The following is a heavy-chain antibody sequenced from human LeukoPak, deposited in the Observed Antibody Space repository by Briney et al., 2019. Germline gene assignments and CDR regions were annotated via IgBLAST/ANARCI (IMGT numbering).Heavy chain of an antibody. CDR3: ARVYYYGSGKHFDY. CDR2: INPNSGGT. Sequence: GASVKVSCKASGYTFTGYYMHWVRQAPGQGLEWMGRINPNSGGTNYAQKFQGRVTMTRDTSISTAYMELSRLRSDDTAVYYCARVYYYGSGKHFDYWGQGTLVTVSS. D-gene: IGHD3-10*01. V-gene: IGHV1-2*06. CDR1: GYTFTGYY. J-gene: IGHJ4*02.